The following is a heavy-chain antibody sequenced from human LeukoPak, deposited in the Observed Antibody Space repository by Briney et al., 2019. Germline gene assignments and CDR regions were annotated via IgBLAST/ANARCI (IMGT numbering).Heavy chain of an antibody. CDR2: ISSSSYYT. J-gene: IGHJ5*02. Sequence: GGSRRLSCEASELPFNAYSMNWVRQAPGKGLEWVSSISSSSYYTYYADSVKGRFTISRDNTKNSLYLQMNSLRVEDTAVYYCARDLAAGTGNWLDPWGQGTLVTVSS. CDR1: ELPFNAYS. CDR3: ARDLAAGTGNWLDP. D-gene: IGHD6-13*01. V-gene: IGHV3-21*01.